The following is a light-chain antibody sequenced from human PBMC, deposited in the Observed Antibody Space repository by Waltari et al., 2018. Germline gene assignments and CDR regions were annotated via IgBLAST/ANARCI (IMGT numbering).Light chain of an antibody. J-gene: IGKJ2*03. V-gene: IGKV1-39*01. Sequence: DIQMTQSPSSLSASVGDRVTITCQATQDIYNYLNWYHQKPGKAPKLLIYDASSLESGVPPRFSGSGSGTEFTLTITSLQPEDFATYYCQQSYTTPYSFGQGTKLDIK. CDR3: QQSYTTPYS. CDR2: DAS. CDR1: QDIYNY.